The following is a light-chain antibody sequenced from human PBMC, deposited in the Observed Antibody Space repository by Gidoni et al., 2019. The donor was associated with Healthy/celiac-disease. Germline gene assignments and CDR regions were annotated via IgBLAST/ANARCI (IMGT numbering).Light chain of an antibody. CDR3: QVWDSSSDHYV. V-gene: IGLV3-21*04. Sequence: SYVLTQPPSVSVAPGTTARITCGGNHIGSKSVHWYQQKPGQAPVLVIYYDSDRPSGIPERFSGSNSGNTATLTISRVEAGDEADYYCQVWDSSSDHYVFGTGTKVTVL. CDR1: HIGSKS. J-gene: IGLJ1*01. CDR2: YDS.